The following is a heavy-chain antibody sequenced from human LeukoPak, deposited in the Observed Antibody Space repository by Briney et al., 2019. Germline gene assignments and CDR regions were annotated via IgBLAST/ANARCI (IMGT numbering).Heavy chain of an antibody. D-gene: IGHD3-22*01. J-gene: IGHJ4*02. CDR1: GYTFTSYY. V-gene: IGHV1-46*01. CDR3: AKDEGDYYDSSGYQNYFDY. Sequence: GASVKVSCKASGYTFTSYYMHWVRQAPGQGLEWMGIINPSGGSTSYAQKFQGRVTMTRDTSTSTVYMELSSLRSEDTAVYYCAKDEGDYYDSSGYQNYFDYWGQGTLVTVSS. CDR2: INPSGGST.